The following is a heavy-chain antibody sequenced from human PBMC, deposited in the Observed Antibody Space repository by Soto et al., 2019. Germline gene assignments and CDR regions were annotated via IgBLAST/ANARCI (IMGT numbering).Heavy chain of an antibody. Sequence: TSETLSLTCTVSGVSISSGDYYWSWIRQPPGKGLEWIGYIYYSGSTYYNPSLKSRVTISVDTSKNQFSLKLSSVTAADTAVYYCASRKSSPYFDYWGQGTLVTVSS. CDR3: ASRKSSPYFDY. CDR1: GVSISSGDYY. CDR2: IYYSGST. J-gene: IGHJ4*02. V-gene: IGHV4-30-4*01. D-gene: IGHD3-10*01.